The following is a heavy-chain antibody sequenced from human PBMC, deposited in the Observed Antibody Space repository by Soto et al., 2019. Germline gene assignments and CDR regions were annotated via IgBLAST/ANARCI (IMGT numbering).Heavy chain of an antibody. CDR3: AKDRFRIQLWLRPKNPETYYYYYGMDV. CDR1: GFTFSSYG. CDR2: ISYDGSNK. V-gene: IGHV3-30*18. Sequence: GGSLRLSCAASGFTFSSYGMHWVRQAPGKGLEWVAVISYDGSNKYYADSVKGRFTISRDNSKNTLYLQMNSLRAEDTAVYYWAKDRFRIQLWLRPKNPETYYYYYGMDVWGQGTTVTVSS. J-gene: IGHJ6*02. D-gene: IGHD5-18*01.